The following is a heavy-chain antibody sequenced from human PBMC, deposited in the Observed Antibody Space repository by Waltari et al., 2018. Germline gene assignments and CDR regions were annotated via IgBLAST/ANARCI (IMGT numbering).Heavy chain of an antibody. Sequence: QVQLVQSGAEVKKPGASVKISCKTSEYTFTSSYIHWVRQAPGQGLEWMGILNPSGGNTSYAQKFQGRVTMTRDTSTSTVYMELSSLRSEDTAVYYCARDTGALWMDVWGQGTTVTVSS. J-gene: IGHJ6*02. CDR3: ARDTGALWMDV. CDR2: LNPSGGNT. V-gene: IGHV1-46*01. D-gene: IGHD2-21*01. CDR1: EYTFTSSY.